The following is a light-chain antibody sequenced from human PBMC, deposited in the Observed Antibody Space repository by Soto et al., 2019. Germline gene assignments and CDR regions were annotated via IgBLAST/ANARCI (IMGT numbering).Light chain of an antibody. CDR3: QQYATSPGT. V-gene: IGKV3-20*01. Sequence: ESVLTQSPATLSLSPAERATLSCRASQSVSSYLAWYQQKPGRAPRLLIYGASSRATGIPDRFSGSGSGTDFTLTISGLEPEDFAVYYCQQYATSPGTFGQGTKVDI. J-gene: IGKJ1*01. CDR1: QSVSSY. CDR2: GAS.